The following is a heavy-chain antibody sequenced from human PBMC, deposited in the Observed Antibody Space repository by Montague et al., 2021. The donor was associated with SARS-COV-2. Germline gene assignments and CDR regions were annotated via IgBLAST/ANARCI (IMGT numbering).Heavy chain of an antibody. CDR2: VFHTGKA. V-gene: IGHV4-39*01. J-gene: IGHJ4*01. D-gene: IGHD4-11*01. CDR1: GDSVASNNYY. CDR3: ARNLPPATIFTVVTHFDF. Sequence: SETLSLTCNVSGDSVASNNYYWGWLRQPPGRGLEWIASVFHTGKAFYNPSLKSRSSISVDTATNQVSLNLTSVSGADTALYCCARNLPPATIFTVVTHFDFWGHGTRVTVS.